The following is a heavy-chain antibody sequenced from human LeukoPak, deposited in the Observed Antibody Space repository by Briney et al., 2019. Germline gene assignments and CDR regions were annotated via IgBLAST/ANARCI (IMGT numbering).Heavy chain of an antibody. CDR3: ARHSGYDILTGYYPWYFDY. V-gene: IGHV4-38-2*01. D-gene: IGHD3-9*01. Sequence: SETLSLTCAVSGYSSSSGYYWGWIRQPPGKGLEWIGSMHHSGSTDYNPSLKRRVTISVDTSKNQFSLKLRSVTAADTAVYYCARHSGYDILTGYYPWYFDYWGQGTLVTVSS. CDR2: MHHSGST. CDR1: GYSSSSGYY. J-gene: IGHJ4*02.